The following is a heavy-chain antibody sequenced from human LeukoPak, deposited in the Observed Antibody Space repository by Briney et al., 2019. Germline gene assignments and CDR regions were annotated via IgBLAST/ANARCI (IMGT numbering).Heavy chain of an antibody. V-gene: IGHV3-7*01. CDR3: ARKRPNYFDY. J-gene: IGHJ4*02. CDR1: GFTFSNYW. CDR2: INQDGYDK. Sequence: GGSLRLSCATSGFTFSNYWMSWVRQAPGKGPEWVANINQDGYDKYYVDSVKGRLTISRDNAKNSLYLQMNSLRAEDTALYYCARKRPNYFDYWGQGTLVTVSS.